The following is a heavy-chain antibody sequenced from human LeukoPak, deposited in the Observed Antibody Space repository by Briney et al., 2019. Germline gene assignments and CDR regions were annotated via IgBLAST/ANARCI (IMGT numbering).Heavy chain of an antibody. CDR3: AKEGRYSSSWFKFDP. CDR1: GFTFSSYA. Sequence: PGGSLRLSCAASGFTFSSYAMHWVRQAPGKGLEWVALISYGGDNDFYADSVKGRFTISRDNSKNTLYLQLNSLRPEDTAVYYCAKEGRYSSSWFKFDPWGQGTLVTVSS. CDR2: ISYGGDND. J-gene: IGHJ5*02. V-gene: IGHV3-30*04. D-gene: IGHD6-13*01.